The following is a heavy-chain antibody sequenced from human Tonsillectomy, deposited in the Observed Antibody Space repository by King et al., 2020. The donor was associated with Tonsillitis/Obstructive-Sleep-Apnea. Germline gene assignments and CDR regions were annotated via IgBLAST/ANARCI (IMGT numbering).Heavy chain of an antibody. D-gene: IGHD3-3*01. J-gene: IGHJ4*02. CDR1: GGSFSGYY. CDR2: INHSGST. CDR3: ASAYYDFWSGFSNDY. Sequence: VQLQQWGAGLLKPSETLSLPCAVYGGSFSGYYWSWLRQPPGKGLEWIGEINHSGSTNYNPSLKSRVTISVDTSKNQFSLKLSSVTAADTAVYYCASAYYDFWSGFSNDYWGQGTLVTVSS. V-gene: IGHV4-34*01.